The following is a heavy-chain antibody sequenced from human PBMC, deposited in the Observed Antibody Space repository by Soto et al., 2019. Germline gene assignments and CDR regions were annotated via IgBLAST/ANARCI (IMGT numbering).Heavy chain of an antibody. D-gene: IGHD4-17*01. V-gene: IGHV3-30*18. J-gene: IGHJ4*02. Sequence: GGSLRLSCAASGFTFSSYGMHWVRQAPGKGLEWVAVISYDGSNKYYADSVKGRFTISRDNSKNTLYLQMNSLRAEDTAVYYCAKGDYGDYVREYYFDYWGQGTLVTVSS. CDR3: AKGDYGDYVREYYFDY. CDR2: ISYDGSNK. CDR1: GFTFSSYG.